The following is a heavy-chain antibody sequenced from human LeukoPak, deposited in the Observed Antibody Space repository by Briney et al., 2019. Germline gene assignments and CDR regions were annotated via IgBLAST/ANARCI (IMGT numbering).Heavy chain of an antibody. Sequence: GGSLRLSCAASGFTFSTYIMNWVRQAPGKGLEWVSSITSSSYIYYADSVKGRFTISRDNSKNTLYLQMNSLRAEDTAVYYCARDLIAAFDPWGQGTLVTVSS. V-gene: IGHV3-21*04. CDR3: ARDLIAAFDP. CDR1: GFTFSTYI. J-gene: IGHJ5*02. CDR2: ITSSSYI. D-gene: IGHD6-6*01.